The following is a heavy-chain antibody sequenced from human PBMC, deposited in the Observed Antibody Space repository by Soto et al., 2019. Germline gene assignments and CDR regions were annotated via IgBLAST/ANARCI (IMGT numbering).Heavy chain of an antibody. CDR2: FFYGGKN. D-gene: IGHD2-8*01. J-gene: IGHJ4*02. Sequence: SETLSLTCTVSGGSISSSTYYWGWMRQPPGKGLEWIASFFYGGKNYYNPSLKSRVTISVDTSKNQFSLKLTSVTAADAAVYYCVRRNGLTIDAYYWGQGTLVTVSS. CDR3: VRRNGLTIDAYY. CDR1: GGSISSSTYY. V-gene: IGHV4-39*01.